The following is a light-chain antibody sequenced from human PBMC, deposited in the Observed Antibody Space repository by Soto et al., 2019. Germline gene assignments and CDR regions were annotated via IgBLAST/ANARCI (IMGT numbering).Light chain of an antibody. CDR2: GAS. CDR1: QSVSSSY. CDR3: QHYVYPQWT. V-gene: IGKV3-20*01. Sequence: EIVLTQSPGTLSLSPVERATLSCMASQSVSSSYLAWYQQKPGQAPRLLIYGASSRATGIPDRFSGSGSGTDFTLTISRLEPEDFAVYFCQHYVYPQWTFGPGTKVDIK. J-gene: IGKJ1*01.